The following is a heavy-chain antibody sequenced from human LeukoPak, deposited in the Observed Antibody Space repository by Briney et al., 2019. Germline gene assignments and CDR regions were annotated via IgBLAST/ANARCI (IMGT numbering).Heavy chain of an antibody. V-gene: IGHV4-38-2*02. J-gene: IGHJ5*02. D-gene: IGHD3/OR15-3a*01. CDR1: GYSISSGYY. CDR3: ARLGLGWSNWFDP. Sequence: PSETLSLTCTVSGYSISSGYYWGWIRQPPGKGLEWIGSIYHSGSTYYNPSLKSRVTISVDTSKNQFSLKLSSVTAADTAVYYCARLGLGWSNWFDPWGQGTLVTVSS. CDR2: IYHSGST.